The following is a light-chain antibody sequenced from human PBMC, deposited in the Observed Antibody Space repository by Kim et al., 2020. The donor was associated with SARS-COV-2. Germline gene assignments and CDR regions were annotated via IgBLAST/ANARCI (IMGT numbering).Light chain of an antibody. CDR1: QYISNY. J-gene: IGKJ5*01. CDR3: QQYYNLPIT. V-gene: IGKV3-11*01. CDR2: GAS. Sequence: VSPGEIPTLSCRASQYISNYLVWYQQKPGRAPRLLIYGASNRTTDIPTRFSGSGSGTDFTLTISSLEPEDFAIYWCQQYYNLPITFGQGTRLEIK.